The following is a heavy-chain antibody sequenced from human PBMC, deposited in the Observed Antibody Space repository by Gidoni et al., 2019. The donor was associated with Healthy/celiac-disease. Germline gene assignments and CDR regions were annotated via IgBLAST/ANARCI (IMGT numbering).Heavy chain of an antibody. CDR1: GFTFSSYG. D-gene: IGHD6-13*01. CDR3: ARDVDSSSWGY. Sequence: QVQLVESGGGVVQPGRSLRLSCAASGFTFSSYGMHWVRQAPGKGLEWVAVIWYDGSNKYYADSVKGRFTISRDNSKNTLYLQMNSLRAEDTAVYYCARDVDSSSWGYWGQGTLVTVSS. V-gene: IGHV3-33*01. CDR2: IWYDGSNK. J-gene: IGHJ4*02.